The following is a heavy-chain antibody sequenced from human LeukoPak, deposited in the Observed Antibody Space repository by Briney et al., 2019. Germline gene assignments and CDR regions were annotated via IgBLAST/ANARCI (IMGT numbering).Heavy chain of an antibody. CDR1: GFTFSSYA. Sequence: HTGGSLRLSCAASGFTFSSYAMNWVRQAPGKVLEWVSGISGSGGSTYYADSVKGRFTISRDNSKNTLYLQMNSLRAEDTAVYYCAKDLYGDYVVDYWGQGTLVTVSS. CDR2: ISGSGGST. V-gene: IGHV3-23*01. J-gene: IGHJ4*02. D-gene: IGHD4-17*01. CDR3: AKDLYGDYVVDY.